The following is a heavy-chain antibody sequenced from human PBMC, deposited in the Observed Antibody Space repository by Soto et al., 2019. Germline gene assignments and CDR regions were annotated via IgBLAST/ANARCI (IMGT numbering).Heavy chain of an antibody. D-gene: IGHD4-17*01. CDR2: ITTTGDT. CDR3: ERGDPLIYGPSPYGHYYGRDV. CDR1: GFIFSSYD. Sequence: PGGSLRLSCAASGFIFSSYDVHWVRQAPGKGLEWVSVITTTGDTYYAASVKGRFTISRENAENSLYLQMNSLRAEDAAVYYCERGDPLIYGPSPYGHYYGRDVGGRGTTVTSSS. V-gene: IGHV3-13*01. J-gene: IGHJ6*02.